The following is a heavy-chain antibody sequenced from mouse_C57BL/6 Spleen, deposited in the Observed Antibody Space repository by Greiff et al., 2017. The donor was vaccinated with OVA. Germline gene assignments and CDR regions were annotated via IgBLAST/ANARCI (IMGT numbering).Heavy chain of an antibody. CDR2: ISSGGDYI. CDR1: GFTFSSYA. D-gene: IGHD2-1*01. CDR3: TRDGGNYDWFAY. V-gene: IGHV5-9-1*02. Sequence: EVMLVESGAGLVKPGGSLKLSCAASGFTFSSYAMSWVRQTPEKRLEWVAYISSGGDYIYYADTVKGRFTISRDNARNTLYLQMSSLKSEDTAMYYCTRDGGNYDWFAYWGQGTLVTVSA. J-gene: IGHJ3*01.